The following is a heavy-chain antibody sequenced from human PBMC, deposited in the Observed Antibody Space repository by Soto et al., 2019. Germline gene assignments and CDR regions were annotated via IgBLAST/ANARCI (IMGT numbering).Heavy chain of an antibody. CDR2: ISGSGGST. CDR1: GFTFSSYA. CDR3: AKVPWDFWSGYLPHGY. V-gene: IGHV3-23*01. Sequence: GGSLRLSCAASGFTFSSYAMSWVRQAPGKGLEWVSAISGSGGSTYYADSVKGRFTISRDNSKNTLYLQMNSLRAEDTAVYYCAKVPWDFWSGYLPHGYWGQGTLVTVSS. D-gene: IGHD3-3*01. J-gene: IGHJ4*02.